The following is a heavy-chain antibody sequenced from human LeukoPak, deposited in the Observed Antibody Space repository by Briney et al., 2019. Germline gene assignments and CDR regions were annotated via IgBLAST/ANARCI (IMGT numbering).Heavy chain of an antibody. V-gene: IGHV4-61*02. CDR3: ASGGSSRAFDI. Sequence: PSETLSLTCTVSGGSISSGSYYWSWIRQPAGKGLEWIGRIYTSGSTNYNPSLKSRVTISVDTSKNQFSLKLSSVTAADTAVYYCASGGSSRAFDIWGQGTMVTVSS. J-gene: IGHJ3*02. CDR1: GGSISSGSYY. CDR2: IYTSGST. D-gene: IGHD6-6*01.